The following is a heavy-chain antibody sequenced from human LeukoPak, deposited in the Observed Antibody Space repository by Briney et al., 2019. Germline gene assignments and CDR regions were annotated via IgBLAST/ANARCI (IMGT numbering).Heavy chain of an antibody. D-gene: IGHD4-11*01. J-gene: IGHJ4*02. Sequence: SETRSLTCAVYSGSFSAYYWSWIRQPPGKGLEWIGEINHSGSTNYNPSLESRVTVLVDKSKNQLSLKLRSVTAADTAVYYCARGRENYSRAGFGYWAQGTLVTVSS. CDR1: SGSFSAYY. CDR2: INHSGST. V-gene: IGHV4-34*01. CDR3: ARGRENYSRAGFGY.